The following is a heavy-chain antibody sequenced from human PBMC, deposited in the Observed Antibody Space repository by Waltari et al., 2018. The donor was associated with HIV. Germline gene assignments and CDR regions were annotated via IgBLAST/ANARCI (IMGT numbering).Heavy chain of an antibody. CDR2: MNEDGNRI. Sequence: EVQLEESGGASVQPGGSLRLSCAASGFSISRYWMNWVRQTPGKGLVWVSRMNEDGNRIDYAGSVRGRFTISRDSAKNTLFLQMNSRRDEDTAMYYCIRDMFGEYDYWGQGALVTVSS. CDR1: GFSISRYW. V-gene: IGHV3-74*01. D-gene: IGHD3-10*02. CDR3: IRDMFGEYDY. J-gene: IGHJ4*02.